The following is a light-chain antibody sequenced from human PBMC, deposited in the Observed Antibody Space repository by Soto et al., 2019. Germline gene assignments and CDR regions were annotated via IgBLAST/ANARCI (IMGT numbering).Light chain of an antibody. CDR1: QSISSY. V-gene: IGKV1-39*01. CDR3: QQSYSTPPFA. Sequence: DIQMTQSPSSLSASVGDRVTITCRASQSISSYLNWYQQKPGKAPKLLIYAASSLQSGVPSRFSGSGSGTDFTLTISSLQPVDFATYYCQQSYSTPPFAFGPGTKVDIK. CDR2: AAS. J-gene: IGKJ3*01.